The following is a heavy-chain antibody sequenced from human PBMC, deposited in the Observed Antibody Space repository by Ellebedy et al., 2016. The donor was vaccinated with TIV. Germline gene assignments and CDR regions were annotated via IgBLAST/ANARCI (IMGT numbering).Heavy chain of an antibody. D-gene: IGHD2-15*01. J-gene: IGHJ4*02. CDR1: GYTFSKYW. CDR3: VRDCDDGACRTAAH. CDR2: SNQDATET. Sequence: GESLKISXEASGYTFSKYWMSWIRQASGERLEWVANSNQDATETDYVDSVRGRFTIFRDNAKNSLYLHMNGLRVEDTAVYYCVRDCDDGACRTAAHWGQGTLVTVSS. V-gene: IGHV3-7*01.